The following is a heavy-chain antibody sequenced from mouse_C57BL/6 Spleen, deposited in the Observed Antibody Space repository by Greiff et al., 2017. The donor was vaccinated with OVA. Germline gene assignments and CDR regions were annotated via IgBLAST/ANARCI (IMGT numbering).Heavy chain of an antibody. CDR2: INPNNGGT. CDR1: GYTFTDYN. V-gene: IGHV1-18*01. D-gene: IGHD1-1*01. J-gene: IGHJ4*01. Sequence: VQLQQSGPELVKPGASVKIPCKASGYTFTDYNMAWVQQSHGKSLEWIGDINPNNGGTIYNQKFKGKATLTVDKSSSTAYMALRSLTSEDTAVYYCERLADYGSRTGYAMDYWGQGTSVTVSS. CDR3: ERLADYGSRTGYAMDY.